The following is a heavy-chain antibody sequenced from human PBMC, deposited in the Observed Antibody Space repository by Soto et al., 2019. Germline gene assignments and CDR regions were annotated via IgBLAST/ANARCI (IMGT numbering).Heavy chain of an antibody. D-gene: IGHD6-19*01. V-gene: IGHV3-33*01. CDR2: IWYDGTNK. CDR1: GFTFSSSG. Sequence: GGSLRLSCAASGFTFSSSGMHWVRQAPGKGLEWVAVIWYDGTNKYYADSVKGRFTISRDNSKNMLYLQMNSLRVEDTGVYYCVRWGGGWFVSNYWGLGVLVTVSS. CDR3: VRWGGGWFVSNY. J-gene: IGHJ4*02.